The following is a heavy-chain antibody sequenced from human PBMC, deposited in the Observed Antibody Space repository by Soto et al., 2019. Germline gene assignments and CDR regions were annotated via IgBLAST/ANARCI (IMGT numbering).Heavy chain of an antibody. CDR1: GYTFTSYD. CDR3: AAHLLTNRGVYYYYGMDV. J-gene: IGHJ6*02. V-gene: IGHV1-8*01. CDR2: MNPNSGNT. D-gene: IGHD2-21*01. Sequence: QVQLVQSGAEVKKPGASVKVSCKASGYTFTSYDINWVRQATGQGLEWMGWMNPNSGNTGYAQKVQGSVTMTRNTSISTAYMELSSLRSEDTAVYYCAAHLLTNRGVYYYYGMDVWGQGTTFTVSS.